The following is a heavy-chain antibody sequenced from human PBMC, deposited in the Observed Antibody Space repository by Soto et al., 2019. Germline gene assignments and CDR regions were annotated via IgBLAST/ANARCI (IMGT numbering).Heavy chain of an antibody. D-gene: IGHD4-4*01. CDR1: GFTFSSYA. CDR2: ISYDGSNK. CDR3: GEHTVEDDY. J-gene: IGHJ4*02. V-gene: IGHV3-30-3*01. Sequence: QVQLVESGGGVVQPGRSLRLSCAASGFTFSSYAMHWVRQAPGKGLEWVAVISYDGSNKYYADSVKGRFTISRDNSKNPLYRKRNGLRGEDSAVYSCGEHTVEDDYGGRGPRVTVSS.